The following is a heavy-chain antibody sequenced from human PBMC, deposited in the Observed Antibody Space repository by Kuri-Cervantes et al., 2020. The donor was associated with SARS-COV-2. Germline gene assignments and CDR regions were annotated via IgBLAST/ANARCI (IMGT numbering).Heavy chain of an antibody. V-gene: IGHV4-38-2*01. CDR1: GYSISSGYY. J-gene: IGHJ3*02. CDR3: ARNLVWFGELLYPPAGAFDI. Sequence: SQTLSLTCAVSGYSISSGYYWGWIRQPPGKGLEWIGSIYHSGSTYYNPPLKSRVTISVDTSKNQFSLKLSSMTAADTAVYYCARNLVWFGELLYPPAGAFDIWGQGTMVTVSS. D-gene: IGHD3-10*01. CDR2: IYHSGST.